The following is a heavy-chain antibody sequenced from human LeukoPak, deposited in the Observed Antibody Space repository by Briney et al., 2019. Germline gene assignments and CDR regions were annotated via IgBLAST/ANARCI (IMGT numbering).Heavy chain of an antibody. CDR2: IIPIFGTA. V-gene: IGHV1-69*13. CDR1: GGTFSSYA. D-gene: IGHD5-24*01. J-gene: IGHJ4*02. Sequence: GASVKVSCKASGGTFSSYAISWVRQAPGQGLEWMGGIIPIFGTANYAQKFQGRVTITADESTSTAYMELSSLRSEDTAVYYCAESRDGYNNFDYWGQGTLVIVSS. CDR3: AESRDGYNNFDY.